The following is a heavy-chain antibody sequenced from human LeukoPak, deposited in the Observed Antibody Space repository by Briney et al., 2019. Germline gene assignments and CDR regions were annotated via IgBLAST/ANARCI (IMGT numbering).Heavy chain of an antibody. V-gene: IGHV3-21*01. CDR3: ARDPTYYYDSSGYYGGIYYFDY. D-gene: IGHD3-22*01. J-gene: IGHJ4*02. CDR1: GFTFSSYS. CDR2: ISSSSSYI. Sequence: GGSLRLSCAASGFTFSSYSMNWVRQAPGKGLEWVSSISSSSSYIYYADSVKGRFTISRDNAKNSLYLQMNSLRAEDTAVYYCARDPTYYYDSSGYYGGIYYFDYWGQGTLVTVSS.